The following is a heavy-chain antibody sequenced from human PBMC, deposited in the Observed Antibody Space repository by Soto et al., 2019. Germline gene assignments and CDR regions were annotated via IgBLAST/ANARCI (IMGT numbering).Heavy chain of an antibody. CDR3: ARAATRITMVRGVKNAFDI. CDR2: IIPIFGTA. Sequence: SVKVSCKASGGTFSSYAISWVRQAPGQGLEWMGGIIPIFGTANYAQKFQGRVTITADESTSTAYMELSSLRSEDTAVYYCARAATRITMVRGVKNAFDIWGQGTMVTVSS. CDR1: GGTFSSYA. V-gene: IGHV1-69*13. D-gene: IGHD3-10*01. J-gene: IGHJ3*02.